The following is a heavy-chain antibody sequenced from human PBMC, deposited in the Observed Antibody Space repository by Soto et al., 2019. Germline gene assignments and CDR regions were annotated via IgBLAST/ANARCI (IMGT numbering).Heavy chain of an antibody. Sequence: PESLSLTCNVSGGAITGYYWSWIRQSPGKGLEWIGYLYFSGRTKDNQSLKSRVTISVDMSKNQFSLRLTSVTSADTAVYYCSRERGAVASTADAFDIWGQVTMVT. CDR2: LYFSGRT. V-gene: IGHV4-59*01. CDR3: SRERGAVASTADAFDI. CDR1: GGAITGYY. J-gene: IGHJ3*02. D-gene: IGHD6-19*01.